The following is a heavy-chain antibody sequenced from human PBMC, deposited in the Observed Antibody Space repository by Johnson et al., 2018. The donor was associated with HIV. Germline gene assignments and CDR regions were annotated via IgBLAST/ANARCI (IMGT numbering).Heavy chain of an antibody. CDR1: GFTFSSYA. CDR3: ARAGLVGEQRDAFDI. CDR2: ISGSGGST. V-gene: IGHV3-23*04. D-gene: IGHD1-26*01. J-gene: IGHJ3*02. Sequence: VQLVESGGVVVQPGGSLRLSCAASGFTFSSYAMSWVRQVPGKGLEWVSAISGSGGSTYYADSVKGRFTISRDNSKNTLYLQRNSLRAEDTAVYYCARAGLVGEQRDAFDIWGQGTMVTVSS.